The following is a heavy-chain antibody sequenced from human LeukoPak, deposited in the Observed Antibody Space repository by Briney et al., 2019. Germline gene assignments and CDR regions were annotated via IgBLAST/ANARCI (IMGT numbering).Heavy chain of an antibody. CDR2: ISSSTNTI. Sequence: GGSLRLSCEVSGFSFTLYNMNWVRQAPGKGLDWLSYISSSTNTIYYADSVKGRFTISRDNAKNSLYLQMNGLGAEDTAVYYCARELNGYGYYFFDYWGPGTLVTVSS. J-gene: IGHJ4*02. CDR3: ARELNGYGYYFFDY. V-gene: IGHV3-48*04. CDR1: GFSFTLYN. D-gene: IGHD3-16*01.